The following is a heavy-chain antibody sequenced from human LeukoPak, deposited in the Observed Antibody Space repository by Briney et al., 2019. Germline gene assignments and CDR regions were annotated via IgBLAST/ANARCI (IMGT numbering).Heavy chain of an antibody. Sequence: SETLSLTCTVSGGSISSSSYYWGWIRQPPGKGLEWIGSIYYSGSTYYNPSLKSRVTISVDTSKNQFSLKLSSVTAADTAVYYCARGTRKRHQWLRSSCVWDVWGQGTTVTVSS. V-gene: IGHV4-39*01. CDR3: ARGTRKRHQWLRSSCVWDV. CDR1: GGSISSSSYY. CDR2: IYYSGST. J-gene: IGHJ6*02. D-gene: IGHD5-12*01.